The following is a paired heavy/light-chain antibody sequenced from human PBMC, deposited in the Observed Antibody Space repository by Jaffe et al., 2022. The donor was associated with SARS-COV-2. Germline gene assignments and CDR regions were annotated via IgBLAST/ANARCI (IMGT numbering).Heavy chain of an antibody. J-gene: IGHJ4*02. CDR2: IYTSGRT. V-gene: IGHV4-61*02. CDR1: GGSISSGAYY. Sequence: QVQLQESGPGLVKPSQTLSLTCSVSGGSISSGAYYWSWIRRPAGKGLEWIGRIYTSGRTKYNPSLNSRVTISVDTSKKQFSLRLTSVTASDAAVYYCARDVAGTGFLDYWGQGTLVTVSS. D-gene: IGHD6-19*01. CDR3: ARDVAGTGFLDY.
Light chain of an antibody. CDR1: SSDVGGYNY. J-gene: IGLJ2*01. CDR3: SSYTSSTPVL. CDR2: DVT. Sequence: QSALTQPASVSGSPGQSITISCTGTSSDVGGYNYVFWYQQHPGKAPKLMIYDVTNRPSGVSNRFSGSKSGNTASLTISGLQAEDEADYFCSSYTSSTPVLFGGGTKLTVL. V-gene: IGLV2-14*01.